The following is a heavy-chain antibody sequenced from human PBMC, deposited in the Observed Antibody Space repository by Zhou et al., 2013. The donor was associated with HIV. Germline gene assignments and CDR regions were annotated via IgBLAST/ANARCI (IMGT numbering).Heavy chain of an antibody. CDR2: INPSGGST. CDR1: GYTFTSYY. V-gene: IGHV1-46*01. CDR3: ARDRLYYYDSSGPNTGFDL. Sequence: QVQLVQSGAEVKKPGASVKVSCKASGYTFTSYYMHWVRQAPGQGLEWMGIINPSGGSTSYAQKFQGRVTMTRDTSTSTVYMELSSLRSEDTAVYYCARDRLYYYDSSGPNTGFDLWGRGTLVTVSS. J-gene: IGHJ2*01. D-gene: IGHD3-22*01.